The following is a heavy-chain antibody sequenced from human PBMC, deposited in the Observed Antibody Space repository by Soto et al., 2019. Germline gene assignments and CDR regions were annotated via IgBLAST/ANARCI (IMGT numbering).Heavy chain of an antibody. D-gene: IGHD3-3*01. CDR2: ISNSSSYI. Sequence: GGYLRLSCPASGFTFSSYAMHCVRKAPWKGLEWVSSISNSSSYIYYADSVKGRFTISRDNAKNSLYLQMNSLRAEDTAVYYCEGGVRFLQWLLKTDAFDIWGQGTMVTVSS. CDR1: GFTFSSYA. J-gene: IGHJ3*02. CDR3: EGGVRFLQWLLKTDAFDI. V-gene: IGHV3-21*01.